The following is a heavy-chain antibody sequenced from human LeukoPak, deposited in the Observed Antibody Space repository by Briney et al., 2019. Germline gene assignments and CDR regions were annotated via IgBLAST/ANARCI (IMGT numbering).Heavy chain of an antibody. Sequence: PGGSLRLSCGASEFSLRSYSMDWVRQAPGKGLEWASHINSGSSTIYYADSVKGRFTISRDNAGNSLYLHMNSLRAEDTAVYYCARVLLERPGIDSFDMWGQGTMVTVSS. CDR1: EFSLRSYS. D-gene: IGHD1-1*01. CDR3: ARVLLERPGIDSFDM. CDR2: INSGSSTI. V-gene: IGHV3-48*01. J-gene: IGHJ3*02.